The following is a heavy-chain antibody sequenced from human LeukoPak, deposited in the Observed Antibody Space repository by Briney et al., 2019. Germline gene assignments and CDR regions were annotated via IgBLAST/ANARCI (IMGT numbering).Heavy chain of an antibody. J-gene: IGHJ4*02. V-gene: IGHV3-23*01. CDR3: AKDHRYSSLGTTDY. Sequence: GGSLRLSCAASGFTFSTYAMSWVRQAPGKGLEWVSAISDSDSGTYYADSVKGRFTISRDNSKNTLYLQMNSLRAEDTAVYYCAKDHRYSSLGTTDYWGQGTLVTVSS. CDR2: ISDSDSGT. CDR1: GFTFSTYA. D-gene: IGHD6-13*01.